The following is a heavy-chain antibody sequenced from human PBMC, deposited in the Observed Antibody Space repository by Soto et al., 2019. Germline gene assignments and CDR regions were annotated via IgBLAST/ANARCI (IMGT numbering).Heavy chain of an antibody. CDR1: GSDITTYY. V-gene: IGHV4-59*01. CDR2: IYDTGST. D-gene: IGHD3-9*01. J-gene: IGHJ5*02. Sequence: SLTCSVSGSDITTYYWSWLRQSPGKGLEWIGHIYDTGSTSCNPSLKSRVTISVDTSKKQFSLRLSAVTAADAAVYYCARCPIDHNWFDPWGQGTLVTVSS. CDR3: ARCPIDHNWFDP.